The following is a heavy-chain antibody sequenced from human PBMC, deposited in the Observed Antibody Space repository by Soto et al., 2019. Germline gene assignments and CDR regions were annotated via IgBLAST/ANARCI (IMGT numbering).Heavy chain of an antibody. CDR2: IYWADDK. CDR3: AHAGKWIHPFDP. Sequence: QITLKESGPTLVKPTQTLTLTCTFSGFSLSTSGVGVGWIRQPPGKALEWLALIYWADDKRYSPSLKSRLTITKDTSKNQVALTMTNMDPADTATYYCAHAGKWIHPFDPWGQGTLVTVSS. D-gene: IGHD2-2*03. CDR1: GFSLSTSGVG. V-gene: IGHV2-5*02. J-gene: IGHJ5*02.